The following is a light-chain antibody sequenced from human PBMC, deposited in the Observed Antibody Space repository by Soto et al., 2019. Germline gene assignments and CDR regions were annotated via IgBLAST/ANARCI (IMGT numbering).Light chain of an antibody. Sequence: EIVLTQSPGTLSLSPGERATLSCRASQSVRSNFLAWYQQKPGQAPRLLIYGASNRATGIPDRFSGSGSGTDFTLTITRLEPEDFAMYYCQRYDSLRTFGQGTRLEIK. V-gene: IGKV3-20*01. J-gene: IGKJ5*01. CDR2: GAS. CDR1: QSVRSNF. CDR3: QRYDSLRT.